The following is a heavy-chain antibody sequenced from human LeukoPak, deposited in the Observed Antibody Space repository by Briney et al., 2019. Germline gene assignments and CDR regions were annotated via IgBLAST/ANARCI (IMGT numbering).Heavy chain of an antibody. Sequence: GGSLRLSCAASGFTFSSYAMSWVRQAPGKGLEWVSAISGSGGSTYYADSVKGRFTISRDNSKNTLYLQMNSLRAEDTAVYYCAKSRSHYYDSSGYYYALWGQGTLVTVSS. CDR1: GFTFSSYA. CDR3: AKSRSHYYDSSGYYYAL. J-gene: IGHJ4*02. V-gene: IGHV3-23*01. D-gene: IGHD3-22*01. CDR2: ISGSGGST.